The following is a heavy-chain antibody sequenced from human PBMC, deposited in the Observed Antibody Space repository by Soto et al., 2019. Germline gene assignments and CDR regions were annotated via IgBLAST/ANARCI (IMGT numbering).Heavy chain of an antibody. CDR1: GFTFTNYE. J-gene: IGHJ4*02. CDR3: ARDPEKYSGSDLGIDY. D-gene: IGHD5-12*01. V-gene: IGHV3-48*03. CDR2: ISSSGKTI. Sequence: PGGSLRLSCAASGFTFTNYETNWVRQAPGKGLEWISYISSSGKTISYADSVKGRFTISRDNAKNSLYLRMNSLRAEDTAVYYCARDPEKYSGSDLGIDYWGQGTLVTVSS.